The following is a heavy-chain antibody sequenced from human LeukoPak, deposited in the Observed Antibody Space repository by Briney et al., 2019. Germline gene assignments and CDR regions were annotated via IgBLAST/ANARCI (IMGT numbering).Heavy chain of an antibody. Sequence: PSETLSLTCTVSGGSVSSGGYYWSWLRQPPGKGLEWIGNIYHSGSTHYNPSLKSRVTISVDRSKNQFSLKLSSVTAADTAVYYCAGSGFLESVGTYYYYMDVWGKGTTVTVSS. V-gene: IGHV4-30-2*01. CDR3: AGSGFLESVGTYYYYMDV. CDR2: IYHSGST. J-gene: IGHJ6*03. D-gene: IGHD3-3*01. CDR1: GGSVSSGGYY.